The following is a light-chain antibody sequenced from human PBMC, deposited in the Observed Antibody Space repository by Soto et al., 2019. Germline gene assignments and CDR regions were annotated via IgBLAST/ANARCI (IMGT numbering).Light chain of an antibody. Sequence: EIVMTQSPVTLSVSPGERATLSCRASQSITNNLAWYQQKPGQAPRLLMYGASTRDTGIPARFSGSGSGTEFALTISSLQPEDLAVYYCQQYENWPRTFGQGTKVDIK. J-gene: IGKJ1*01. CDR3: QQYENWPRT. V-gene: IGKV3-15*01. CDR1: QSITNN. CDR2: GAS.